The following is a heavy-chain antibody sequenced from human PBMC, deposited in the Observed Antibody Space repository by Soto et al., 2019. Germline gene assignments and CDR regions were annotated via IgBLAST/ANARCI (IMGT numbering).Heavy chain of an antibody. CDR1: GFNVNNAW. Sequence: EVQLVVSGGGLVKPGGSLRLSCAVSGFNVNNAWMNWVRQAPGKGLEWVGRIKSKNDGGTTDYAAPVKGRFTISRDDSKNTVYLQMDSLKSEATDVYYCRSGYDYWGQGTLVTVSS. CDR2: IKSKNDGGTT. CDR3: RSGYDY. J-gene: IGHJ4*02. D-gene: IGHD3-22*01. V-gene: IGHV3-15*07.